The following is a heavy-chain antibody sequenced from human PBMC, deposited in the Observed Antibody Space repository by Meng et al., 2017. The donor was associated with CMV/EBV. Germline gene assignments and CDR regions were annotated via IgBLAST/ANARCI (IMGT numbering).Heavy chain of an antibody. J-gene: IGHJ4*02. CDR3: ALIGEMATIDY. CDR1: GFTFSNYW. CDR2: IKQDGSEK. Sequence: GEFLKISCAASGFTFSNYWMSWVRPAPGKGLEWVANIKQDGSEKYYVDPVKGRFTITRDNAKSSLYLQMNSLRAEDTAVYYCALIGEMATIDYWGQGTLVTVSS. D-gene: IGHD5-24*01. V-gene: IGHV3-7*01.